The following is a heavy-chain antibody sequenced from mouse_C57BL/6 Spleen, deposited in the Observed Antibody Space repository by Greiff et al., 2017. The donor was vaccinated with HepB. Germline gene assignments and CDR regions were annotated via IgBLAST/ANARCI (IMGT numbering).Heavy chain of an antibody. CDR1: GFTFSSYA. Sequence: EVNVVESGGGLVKPGGSLKLSCAASGFTFSSYAMSWVRQTPEKRLEWVATISDGGSYTYYPDNVKGRFTISRDNAKNNLYLQMSHLKSEDTAMYYCARGGYSNFFDYWGQGTTLTVSS. V-gene: IGHV5-4*03. J-gene: IGHJ2*01. CDR3: ARGGYSNFFDY. CDR2: ISDGGSYT. D-gene: IGHD2-5*01.